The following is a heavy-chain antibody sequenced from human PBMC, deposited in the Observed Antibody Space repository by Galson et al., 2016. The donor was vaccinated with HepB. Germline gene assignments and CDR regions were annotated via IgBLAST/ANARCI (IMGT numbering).Heavy chain of an antibody. Sequence: SLRLSCAGSGFTFSSYGMTWVRQTPGKGLEWVSAISGRADTTYYADSVKGRFTVSRDNSKNTLSLEMNNLRADDTAIYYCAKVMARTGYYFAPLFDSWGQGTLVTVSS. J-gene: IGHJ4*02. CDR1: GFTFSSYG. D-gene: IGHD3/OR15-3a*01. V-gene: IGHV3-23*01. CDR3: AKVMARTGYYFAPLFDS. CDR2: ISGRADTT.